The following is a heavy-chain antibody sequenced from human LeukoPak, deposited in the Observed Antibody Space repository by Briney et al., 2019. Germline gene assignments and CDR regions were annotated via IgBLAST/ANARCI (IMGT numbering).Heavy chain of an antibody. Sequence: SETLSLTCNVSGDSITDYYWSWIRQPPGKGLEWIGFIYHSGNTNYNPSLASRVTLSLDTSKTQLSLRLTSVTAADTAVYYCAREEGVAAAGALEYWGQGILVTVSS. V-gene: IGHV4-59*01. D-gene: IGHD6-13*01. CDR2: IYHSGNT. CDR1: GDSITDYY. CDR3: AREEGVAAAGALEY. J-gene: IGHJ4*02.